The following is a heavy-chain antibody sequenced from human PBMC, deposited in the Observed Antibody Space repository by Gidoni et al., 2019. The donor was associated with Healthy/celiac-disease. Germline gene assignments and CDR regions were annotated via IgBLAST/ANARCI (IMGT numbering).Heavy chain of an antibody. D-gene: IGHD1-26*01. V-gene: IGHV3-49*03. CDR3: TRDRGGSYYISYFDY. Sequence: EVQLVESGGGLVQPGRSLRLSCTASGFTFGDYAMSWFRQAPGKGLEWVGFIRSKAYGGTTEYAASVKGRFTISRDDSKSIAYLQMNSLKTEDTAVYYCTRDRGGSYYISYFDYWGQGTLVTVSS. J-gene: IGHJ4*02. CDR1: GFTFGDYA. CDR2: IRSKAYGGTT.